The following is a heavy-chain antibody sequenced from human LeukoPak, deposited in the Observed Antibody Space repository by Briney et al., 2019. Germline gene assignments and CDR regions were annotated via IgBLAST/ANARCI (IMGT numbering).Heavy chain of an antibody. CDR2: INHSGST. V-gene: IGHV4-34*01. D-gene: IGHD1/OR15-1a*01. J-gene: IGHJ4*02. CDR3: ARYQTGTMFAV. CDR1: GGSISSYY. Sequence: PSETLSLTCTVSGGSISSYYWSWIRQPPGKGLEWIGEINHSGSTNYNPSLKSRVTISVDTSENQLSLKLYSVTAADTAIYYCARYQTGTMFAVWGQGTLVTISS.